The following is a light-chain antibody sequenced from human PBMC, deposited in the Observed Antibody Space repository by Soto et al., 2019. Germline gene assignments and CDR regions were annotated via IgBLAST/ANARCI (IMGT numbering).Light chain of an antibody. Sequence: EIVITQSPSTLSVSTGERATLSCRASQSVSSNLAWYQHKPGRAPRLLIYGAFSRATGIADRFSGSGSGTDFTLTISRLEPEDFAVYYCQQYAGSPWTFGQGTKVDIK. V-gene: IGKV3-20*01. CDR1: QSVSSN. J-gene: IGKJ1*01. CDR2: GAF. CDR3: QQYAGSPWT.